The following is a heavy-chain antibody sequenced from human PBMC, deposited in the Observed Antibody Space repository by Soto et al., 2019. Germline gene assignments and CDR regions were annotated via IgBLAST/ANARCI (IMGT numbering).Heavy chain of an antibody. D-gene: IGHD3-22*01. CDR1: GGSISSGGYY. V-gene: IGHV4-31*03. CDR3: ARVGYYAGSGYNAFDI. J-gene: IGHJ3*02. Sequence: QVQLQESGPGLVKPSQTLSLTCTVSGGSISSGGYYWSWIRQHPGKGLEWIGYIYYSGSTYYNPSLKRRVTISVDTSKNQFSLKLSSVTAADTAVYYCARVGYYAGSGYNAFDIWGQGTMVTVSS. CDR2: IYYSGST.